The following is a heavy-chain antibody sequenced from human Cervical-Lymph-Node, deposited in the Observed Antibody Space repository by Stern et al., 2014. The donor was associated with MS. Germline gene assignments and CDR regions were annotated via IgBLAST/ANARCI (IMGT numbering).Heavy chain of an antibody. J-gene: IGHJ4*02. CDR1: NDSITNYY. CDR2: VDYSEST. D-gene: IGHD3-3*01. CDR3: ARTQYHFWSGYYFDY. Sequence: QVQLQESGPRLVKPAETLSLTCTVSNDSITNYYWSWIRQPPEKGLEWIGYVDYSESTNYNPSLKSRVTISVDTSKNQFSLRLSSVTAADTAVYYCARTQYHFWSGYYFDYWGQGTLVTVSS. V-gene: IGHV4-59*01.